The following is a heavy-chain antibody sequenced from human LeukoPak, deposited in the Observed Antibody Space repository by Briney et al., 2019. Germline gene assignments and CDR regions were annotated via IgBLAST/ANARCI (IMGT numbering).Heavy chain of an antibody. CDR1: EYTFTGYH. CDR3: ARDPSTSFLSRGYYSYHMDV. D-gene: IGHD6-6*01. Sequence: ASVKVSCKAFEYTFTGYHIHWIRQAPGQGLEWMGWINPNSGGTKYTHKFQGRVTMTRDTSISTVYMELTTLRSDDTAVYYCARDPSTSFLSRGYYSYHMDVWGKGTTVTVSS. CDR2: INPNSGGT. J-gene: IGHJ6*03. V-gene: IGHV1-2*02.